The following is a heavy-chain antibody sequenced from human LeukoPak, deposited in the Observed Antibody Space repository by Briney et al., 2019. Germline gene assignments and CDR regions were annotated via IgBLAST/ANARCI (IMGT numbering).Heavy chain of an antibody. Sequence: GGSLRLSCAASGFTFSSYGMHWVHQAPGKGLEWVAFIRYDGSNKYYADSVKGRFTISRDNSKNTLYLQMNSLRAEDTAVYYCAKGDYYYDSSGVDYWGQGNLVTVSS. CDR2: IRYDGSNK. V-gene: IGHV3-30*02. D-gene: IGHD3-22*01. J-gene: IGHJ4*02. CDR3: AKGDYYYDSSGVDY. CDR1: GFTFSSYG.